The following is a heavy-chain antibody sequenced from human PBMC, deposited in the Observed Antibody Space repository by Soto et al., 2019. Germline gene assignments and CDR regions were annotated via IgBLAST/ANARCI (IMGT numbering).Heavy chain of an antibody. CDR2: ISAYNGNT. Sequence: QVQLVQSVAEVKKPGASVKVSCKASGYTFTSYGISWVRQAPGQGLEWMGWISAYNGNTNYAQKLQGRVTMTTDTSTSTAYMELRSLRSDDTAVYYCARDHYDFWSGSPPDAFDIWGQGTMVTVSS. CDR3: ARDHYDFWSGSPPDAFDI. D-gene: IGHD3-3*01. CDR1: GYTFTSYG. J-gene: IGHJ3*02. V-gene: IGHV1-18*01.